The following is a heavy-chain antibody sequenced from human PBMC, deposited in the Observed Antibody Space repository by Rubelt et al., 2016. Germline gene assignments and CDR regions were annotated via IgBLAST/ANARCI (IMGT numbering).Heavy chain of an antibody. CDR3: ARGRLGYGMDV. CDR2: INHSGST. Sequence: VQLVESGGGLVNPGRSRRLSCKGSGFTFGDYAMSWIRQAPGKGLEWIGEINHSGSTNYNPSLKSHVTISVDTSKNHFSLKLSSVTAADTAVYYCARGRLGYGMDVWGQGTTVTVSS. V-gene: IGHV4-34*01. J-gene: IGHJ6*02. CDR1: GFTFGDYA. D-gene: IGHD3-16*01.